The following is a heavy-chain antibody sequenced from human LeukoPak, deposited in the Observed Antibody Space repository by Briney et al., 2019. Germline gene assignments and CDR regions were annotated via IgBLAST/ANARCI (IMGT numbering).Heavy chain of an antibody. CDR1: GGSISSSSYY. CDR3: ARHQLITAAPFDY. J-gene: IGHJ4*02. Sequence: SETLSLTCTVSGGSISSSSYYWGWIRQPPGKGLEWIGSIYYSGSTYYNPSLKSRVTISVDTSKNQFSLKLSSVTAADTAVYYCARHQLITAAPFDYWGQGTLVTVSS. D-gene: IGHD6-13*01. V-gene: IGHV4-39*01. CDR2: IYYSGST.